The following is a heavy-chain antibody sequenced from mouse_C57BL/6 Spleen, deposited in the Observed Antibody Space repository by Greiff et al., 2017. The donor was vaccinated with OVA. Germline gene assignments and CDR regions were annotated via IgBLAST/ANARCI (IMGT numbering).Heavy chain of an antibody. V-gene: IGHV5-4*03. CDR3: ARKLRDYAMDY. J-gene: IGHJ4*01. CDR1: GFTFSSYA. D-gene: IGHD1-1*01. Sequence: DVKLVESGGGLVKPGGSLKLSCAASGFTFSSYAMSRVRQTPEKRLEWVATISDGGSYTYYPDNVKGRFTISRDNAKNNLYLQMSHLKSADTAMYYCARKLRDYAMDYWGQGTSVTVSS. CDR2: ISDGGSYT.